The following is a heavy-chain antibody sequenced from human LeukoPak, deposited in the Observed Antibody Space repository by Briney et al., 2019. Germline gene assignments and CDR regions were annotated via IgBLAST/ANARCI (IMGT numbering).Heavy chain of an antibody. CDR3: ASGYTYAFHY. D-gene: IGHD5-18*01. V-gene: IGHV3-53*01. CDR2: IYSGART. CDR1: EFSVGSNY. Sequence: GGSLRLSCAASEFSVGSNYMTWVRQAPGKGLEWVSLIYSGARTYYADSVKGRFTISRDNSKNTLYLQMNSLRAEDTAVYYCASGYTYAFHYWGQGTLVTVSS. J-gene: IGHJ4*02.